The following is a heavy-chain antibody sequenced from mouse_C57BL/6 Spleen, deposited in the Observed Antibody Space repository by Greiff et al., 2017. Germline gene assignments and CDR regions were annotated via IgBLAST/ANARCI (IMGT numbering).Heavy chain of an antibody. CDR2: ISSGGDYI. D-gene: IGHD1-1*01. CDR1: GFTFSSYA. Sequence: EVKLVESGEGLVKPGGSLKLSCAASGFTFSSYAMSWVRQTPEKRLEWVAYISSGGDYIYYADTVKGRFTISRDNARNTLYLQMSSLKSEDTAMYYCTSLFPGYYAMDYWGQGTSVTVSS. CDR3: TSLFPGYYAMDY. V-gene: IGHV5-9-1*02. J-gene: IGHJ4*01.